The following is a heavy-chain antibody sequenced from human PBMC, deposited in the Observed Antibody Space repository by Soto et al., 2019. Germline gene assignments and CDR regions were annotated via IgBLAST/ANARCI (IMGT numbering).Heavy chain of an antibody. D-gene: IGHD6-19*01. CDR3: ARGSGWYASEY. Sequence: SATLYLTFAVYCGSFSGYSWSWIRQPPGKGLEWIGEINHSGSTTYNPSLRSRVTISVDTSKNPVSLKLSSVTAADTAVYYCARGSGWYASEYWGQGTLVTVSS. CDR1: CGSFSGYS. J-gene: IGHJ4*02. CDR2: INHSGST. V-gene: IGHV4-34*01.